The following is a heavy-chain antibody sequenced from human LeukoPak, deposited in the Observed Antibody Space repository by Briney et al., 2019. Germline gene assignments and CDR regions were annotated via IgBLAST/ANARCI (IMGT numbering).Heavy chain of an antibody. D-gene: IGHD3-10*01. J-gene: IGHJ6*02. Sequence: SETLSLTCSVSGGSISPYYWSWIRQPPGKGLEWIGYIYSSGSANYNPSLKSRVTISVDTSKSQFSLKLNSATAADTAVYYCARTSRHYYGSGSNLTPWPAGMDVWGQGTTVTVSS. CDR2: IYSSGSA. V-gene: IGHV4-59*01. CDR3: ARTSRHYYGSGSNLTPWPAGMDV. CDR1: GGSISPYY.